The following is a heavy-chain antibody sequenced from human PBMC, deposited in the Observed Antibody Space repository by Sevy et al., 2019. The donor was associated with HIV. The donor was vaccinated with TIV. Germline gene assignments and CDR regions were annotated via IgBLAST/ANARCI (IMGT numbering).Heavy chain of an antibody. J-gene: IGHJ4*02. Sequence: ASVKVSCKASGYSFTDYYVHWVRQAPGQGLEWMGWINPNTGGTSYAQKFQRRVTLTRDTSITAVYMEMSSLTSDDTGVYYCARQSGLDYWGQGTLVTVSS. CDR3: ARQSGLDY. CDR2: INPNTGGT. D-gene: IGHD3-10*01. V-gene: IGHV1-2*02. CDR1: GYSFTDYY.